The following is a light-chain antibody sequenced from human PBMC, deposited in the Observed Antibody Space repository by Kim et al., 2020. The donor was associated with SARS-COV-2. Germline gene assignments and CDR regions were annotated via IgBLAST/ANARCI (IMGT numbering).Light chain of an antibody. J-gene: IGKJ2*01. CDR1: QSVSSN. V-gene: IGKV3-15*01. CDR2: GAS. Sequence: EIVMTQSPATLSVSPGERATLSCRASQSVSSNLAWYQQKPGQAPRLLIYGASTRATGIPARFSGSGSGTEFTLTISSLQSEDFAVYYCQQYNSWTVTFGPGTKLEI. CDR3: QQYNSWTVT.